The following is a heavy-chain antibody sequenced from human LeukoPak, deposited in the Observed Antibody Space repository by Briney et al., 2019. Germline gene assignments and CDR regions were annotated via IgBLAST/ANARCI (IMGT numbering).Heavy chain of an antibody. D-gene: IGHD4-17*01. Sequence: GGSLRLSCAASGFTFSSYAMSWVRQAPGKGLEWVSAISGSGGSTYYADSVKGRFTISRDNSKNTLYLQMNSLRAEDTAVYYSANVRDYGDYALFDYWGQGTLVTVSS. CDR3: ANVRDYGDYALFDY. V-gene: IGHV3-23*01. CDR1: GFTFSSYA. CDR2: ISGSGGST. J-gene: IGHJ4*02.